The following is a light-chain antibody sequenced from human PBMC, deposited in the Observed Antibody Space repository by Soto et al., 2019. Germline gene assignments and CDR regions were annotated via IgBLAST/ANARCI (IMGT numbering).Light chain of an antibody. CDR2: GAS. V-gene: IGKV3-20*01. J-gene: IGKJ4*01. CDR3: HPYGSSP. Sequence: EIVLKQSPGTLSLSPGERATLSCRASQSVSSSYLAWYQQKPGQALRHLIYGASSRANGIPDRFSGIGSGTVVTLTISRLEADDFVVYYCHPYGSSPFGGGTKVEIK. CDR1: QSVSSSY.